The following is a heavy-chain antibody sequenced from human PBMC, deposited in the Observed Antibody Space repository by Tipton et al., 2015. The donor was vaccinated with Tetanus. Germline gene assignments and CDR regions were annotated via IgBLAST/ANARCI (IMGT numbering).Heavy chain of an antibody. CDR1: GGSLNTFY. CDR3: ARDFRERSGTYYSYYYTMDV. D-gene: IGHD1-26*01. J-gene: IGHJ6*02. Sequence: LRLSCTVSGGSLNTFYWNWIRQPAGKGLEWIGRVYSSGSTNYNPPLKSRVTMSIDAPKNQFSLELTSVTAADTAVYYCARDFRERSGTYYSYYYTMDVWAKGPRSPSP. CDR2: VYSSGST. V-gene: IGHV4-4*07.